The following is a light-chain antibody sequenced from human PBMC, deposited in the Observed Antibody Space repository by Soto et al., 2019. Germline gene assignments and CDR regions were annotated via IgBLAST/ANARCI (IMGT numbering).Light chain of an antibody. CDR2: DVT. CDR3: SSYAPTTTLV. CDR1: SSDVGRYNY. V-gene: IGLV2-14*03. Sequence: QSALTQPASVSGSPGQSITISCTGTSSDVGRYNYVSWFQQHPGKAPKLMIYDVTNRPSGISNRFSGSKSGNTASLTISGLQAEDEAHYYCSSYAPTTTLVFGGGTKLTVL. J-gene: IGLJ2*01.